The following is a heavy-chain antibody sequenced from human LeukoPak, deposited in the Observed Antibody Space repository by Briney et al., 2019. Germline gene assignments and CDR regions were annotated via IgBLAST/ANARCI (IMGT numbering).Heavy chain of an antibody. D-gene: IGHD1-26*01. Sequence: GRSLRLSCAASGFTFSSYAMHWVRQAPGKGLEWVAVISYDGSNKYHADSVKGRCTISRDNSKNTLYLQMNSLKPEDTAVYSCAPSGSYFYGMDVWGQGTTVIVSS. CDR1: GFTFSSYA. CDR3: APSGSYFYGMDV. CDR2: ISYDGSNK. V-gene: IGHV3-30-3*01. J-gene: IGHJ6*02.